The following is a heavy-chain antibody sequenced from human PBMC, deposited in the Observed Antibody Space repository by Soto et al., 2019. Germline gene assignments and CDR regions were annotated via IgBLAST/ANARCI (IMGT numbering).Heavy chain of an antibody. D-gene: IGHD4-4*01. V-gene: IGHV1-2*02. J-gene: IGHJ5*02. CDR3: AREGTTPSNYPWFDP. CDR1: GYTFTGYY. CDR2: INPNSGGT. Sequence: GASVKVSCKASGYTFTGYYMHWVRQAPGQGLEWMGWINPNSGGTNYAQKFRGRVTMTRDTSISTAHMELSRLRSDDTAVYYCAREGTTPSNYPWFDPWGQGTLVTVSS.